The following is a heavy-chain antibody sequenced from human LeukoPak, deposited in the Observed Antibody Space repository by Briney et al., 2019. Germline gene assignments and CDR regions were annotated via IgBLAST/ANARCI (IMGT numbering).Heavy chain of an antibody. J-gene: IGHJ4*02. D-gene: IGHD4-17*01. CDR3: TTGESGSGQIAYGDYGAYFDY. CDR1: GFTFSNAW. Sequence: GGSLRLSCAASGFTFSNAWMSWVRQAPGKGLEWVGRIKSKTDGGTTDYAAPVKRRFTISRDDSKNTLYLQMNSLKTEDTAVYYCTTGESGSGQIAYGDYGAYFDYWGQGTLVTVSS. V-gene: IGHV3-15*01. CDR2: IKSKTDGGTT.